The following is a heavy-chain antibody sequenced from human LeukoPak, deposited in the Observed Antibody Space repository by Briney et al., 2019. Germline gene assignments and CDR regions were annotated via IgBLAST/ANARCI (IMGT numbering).Heavy chain of an antibody. CDR1: GFTFSSYE. D-gene: IGHD2-15*01. CDR2: ISSSGSTI. CDR3: ARDSGYCSGGTCYYYYMDV. Sequence: SGGSLRLSCAASGFTFSSYEMNWVRQAPGKGLEWVSYISSSGSTIYYADSVKGQFTISRDNAKNSLYLQMNSLRAEDTAVYYCARDSGYCSGGTCYYYYMDVWGKGTTVTVSS. J-gene: IGHJ6*03. V-gene: IGHV3-48*03.